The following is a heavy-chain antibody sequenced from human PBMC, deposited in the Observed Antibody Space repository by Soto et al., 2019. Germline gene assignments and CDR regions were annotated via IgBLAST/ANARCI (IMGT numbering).Heavy chain of an antibody. CDR1: GVSLRSLG. CDR2: NSYDGSNK. Sequence: QPWGCMELSCAACGVSLRSLGVDGVRKATGKGLEWVAFNSYDGSNKYYADSVKGRFTISRDSSEKTLYLQMNSLRPEDTAVYYCAKALGELSPESYDYWGQGTLVTVSS. J-gene: IGHJ4*02. V-gene: IGHV3-30*18. D-gene: IGHD3-16*02. CDR3: AKALGELSPESYDY.